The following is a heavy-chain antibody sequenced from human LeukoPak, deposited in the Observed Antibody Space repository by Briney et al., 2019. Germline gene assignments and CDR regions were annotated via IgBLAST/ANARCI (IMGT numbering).Heavy chain of an antibody. V-gene: IGHV3-30-3*01. D-gene: IGHD2-2*01. CDR1: GFTFRICA. Sequence: GRCLRLSCAASGFTFRICAMHWVRQAPARGREGGAVISYDGSNKYYADSVKGRFTISRDNSKNTLYLQMNSLRAEDTAVYYCARDEYQLLIACYYYGMDVWGQGTTVTVSS. CDR3: ARDEYQLLIACYYYGMDV. J-gene: IGHJ6*02. CDR2: ISYDGSNK.